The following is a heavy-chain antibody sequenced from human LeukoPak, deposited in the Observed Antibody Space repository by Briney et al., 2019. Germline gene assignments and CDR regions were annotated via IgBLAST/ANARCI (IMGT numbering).Heavy chain of an antibody. J-gene: IGHJ4*02. Sequence: SETLSLTCTVSGDSISSYYWSWIRQPPGKGLEWSGYIYYSGSTNYSPSLKSRVTISVDTSKNQFSLKVSSVTAADTAVYYCARHAPGSGWFPYYFDYWGQGTPVTVSS. V-gene: IGHV4-59*08. CDR3: ARHAPGSGWFPYYFDY. CDR1: GDSISSYY. CDR2: IYYSGST. D-gene: IGHD6-19*01.